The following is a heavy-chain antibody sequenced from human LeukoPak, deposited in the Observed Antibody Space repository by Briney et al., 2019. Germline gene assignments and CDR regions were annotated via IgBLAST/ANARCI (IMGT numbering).Heavy chain of an antibody. Sequence: SETLSLTCAVSGGSISSGGYSWSWIRQPPGKGLEWIGYIYHSGSTYYNPSLKNRVTISVDRSKNQFSLKLSSVTAADTAVYYCARSSIAAPVSWFDPWGQGTLVTVSS. CDR3: ARSSIAAPVSWFDP. CDR2: IYHSGST. D-gene: IGHD6-6*01. V-gene: IGHV4-30-2*01. J-gene: IGHJ5*02. CDR1: GGSISSGGYS.